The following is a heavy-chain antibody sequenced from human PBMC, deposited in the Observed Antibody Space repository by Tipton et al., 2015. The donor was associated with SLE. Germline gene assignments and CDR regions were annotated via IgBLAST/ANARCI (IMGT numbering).Heavy chain of an antibody. CDR3: AREWSGSYRYYFDY. J-gene: IGHJ4*02. V-gene: IGHV4-59*01. CDR2: IYYSGST. CDR1: GGSISSYY. D-gene: IGHD1-26*01. Sequence: TLSLTCTVSGGSISSYYWSWIRQPPGKGLEWIGYIYYSGSTNYNPSLKSRVTISVDTSKNQFSLKLSSVTAADTAVYYCAREWSGSYRYYFDYWGQGTLVTVSS.